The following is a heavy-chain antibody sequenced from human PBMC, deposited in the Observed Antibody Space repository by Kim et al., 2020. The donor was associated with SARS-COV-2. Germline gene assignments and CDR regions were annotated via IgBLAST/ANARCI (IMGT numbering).Heavy chain of an antibody. J-gene: IGHJ3*02. D-gene: IGHD4-17*01. CDR2: IDPSDSYT. CDR3: ARRRGDDYGDYVDAFDI. Sequence: GESLKISCKGSGYSFTSYWISWVRQMPGKGLEWMGRIDPSDSYTNYSPSFQGHVTISADKSISTAYLQWSSLKASDTAMYYCARRRGDDYGDYVDAFDIWGQGTMVTVSS. CDR1: GYSFTSYW. V-gene: IGHV5-10-1*01.